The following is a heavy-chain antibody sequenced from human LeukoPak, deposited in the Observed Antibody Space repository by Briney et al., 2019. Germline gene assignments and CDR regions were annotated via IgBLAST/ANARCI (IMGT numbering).Heavy chain of an antibody. Sequence: SETLSLTCTVSGGSISSGGYYWSWIRQHPGKGLEWIGYIYYSGSTYYNPSLKSRVTISVDTSKNQFSLKLSSVTAAGTAVYYCARAPSGDPPYYYGMDVWGQGTTVTVSS. CDR3: ARAPSGDPPYYYGMDV. J-gene: IGHJ6*02. V-gene: IGHV4-31*03. CDR1: GGSISSGGYY. D-gene: IGHD3-10*01. CDR2: IYYSGST.